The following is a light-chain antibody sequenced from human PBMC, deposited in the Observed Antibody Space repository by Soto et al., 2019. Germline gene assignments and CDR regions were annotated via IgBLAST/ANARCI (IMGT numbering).Light chain of an antibody. CDR3: AVWDDSLNGPV. V-gene: IGLV1-44*01. CDR1: RSNIGTNA. CDR2: HDE. J-gene: IGLJ2*01. Sequence: SVLTQPPSASGTPGQRVTISCSGGRSNIGTNAVNWYQQLPGTAPKLLMFHDERRPSGVPDRVSGSKSGTSASLAISGLRSDDEADYYCAVWDDSLNGPVFGGGTQLTV.